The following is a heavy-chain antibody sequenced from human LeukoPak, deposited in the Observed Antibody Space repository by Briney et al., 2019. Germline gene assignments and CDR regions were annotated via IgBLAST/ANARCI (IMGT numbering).Heavy chain of an antibody. CDR3: AKDSAYNYIDY. CDR1: GFNFSSYG. CDR2: IRFDASNK. Sequence: GGSLRLSYAASGFNFSSYGMHWVRQAPGKGLEWVAFIRFDASNKYYADSVKGRFTVSRDNSKNTLYLQMNSLRAGDTAVYHCAKDSAYNYIDYWGQGTLVTVSS. V-gene: IGHV3-30*02. D-gene: IGHD5-24*01. J-gene: IGHJ4*02.